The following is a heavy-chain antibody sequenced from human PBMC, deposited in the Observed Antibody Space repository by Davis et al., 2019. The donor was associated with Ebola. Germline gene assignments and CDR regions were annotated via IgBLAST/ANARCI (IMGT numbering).Heavy chain of an antibody. Sequence: SETLSLTCTVSGGSISSSSYYWGWIRQPPGKGLEWIGSIYYSGSTYYNPSLKSRVTISVDTSKNQFSLKLSPVTAADTAVYYCARLYSSSAPFDYWGQGTLVTVSS. J-gene: IGHJ4*02. V-gene: IGHV4-39*01. CDR3: ARLYSSSAPFDY. CDR1: GGSISSSSYY. CDR2: IYYSGST. D-gene: IGHD6-6*01.